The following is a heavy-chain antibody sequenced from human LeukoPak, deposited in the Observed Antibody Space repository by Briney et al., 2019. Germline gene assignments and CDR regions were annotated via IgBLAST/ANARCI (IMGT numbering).Heavy chain of an antibody. CDR1: GGSISSYY. D-gene: IGHD3-22*01. V-gene: IGHV4-4*07. CDR3: ARVQAYYYDSSGYYYFDY. J-gene: IGHJ4*02. CDR2: IYTSGST. Sequence: SETLSLTCTVSGGSISSYYWSWIRQPAGKGLEWIGRIYTSGSTNYNPSLKSRVTMSVDTSKNQFSLKLSSVTAADTAVYYCARVQAYYYDSSGYYYFDYWGQGTLVTVSS.